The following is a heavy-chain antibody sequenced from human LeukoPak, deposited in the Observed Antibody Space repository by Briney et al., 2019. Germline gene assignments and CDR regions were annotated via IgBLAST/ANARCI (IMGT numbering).Heavy chain of an antibody. J-gene: IGHJ4*02. CDR2: ISSSSSYI. V-gene: IGHV3-21*01. CDR1: GFTFSSYS. Sequence: GGSLRLSCAASGFTFSSYSMNWVRQAPGKGLEWVSSISSSSSYIYYADSVKGRFTISRDNAKNSLYLQMNSLRAEDTAVYYCASLVVGATLSIFDYWGQGTLVTVSS. D-gene: IGHD1-26*01. CDR3: ASLVVGATLSIFDY.